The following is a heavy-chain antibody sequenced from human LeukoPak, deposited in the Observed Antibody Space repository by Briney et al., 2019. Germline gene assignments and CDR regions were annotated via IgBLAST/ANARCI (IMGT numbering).Heavy chain of an antibody. CDR1: GFTFSSYA. CDR2: ISGSGGST. V-gene: IGHV3-23*01. Sequence: AGGSLRLSCAASGFTFSSYAMSWVRQAPGKGLEWVSAISGSGGSTYYADSVKGRFTISRDNSKNTLYLQMHSLRAEDTAVYYCAKDRGTYYFYFDYWGQGTLVTVSS. D-gene: IGHD1-26*01. CDR3: AKDRGTYYFYFDY. J-gene: IGHJ4*02.